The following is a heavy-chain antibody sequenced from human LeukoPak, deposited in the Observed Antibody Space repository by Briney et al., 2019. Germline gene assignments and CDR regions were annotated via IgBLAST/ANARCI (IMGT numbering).Heavy chain of an antibody. CDR1: GFTFSSFC. Sequence: PGGSLRLSCAASGFTFSSFCLSWVRKAPGKGLEWVASIQQDGNEKYYVDSVKGRFTISKDNAKNSLYLQMNSLRAEDTAVYYCARGPLSNYYDSSGYYYSSFDYWGQGTLVTVSS. CDR2: IQQDGNEK. D-gene: IGHD3-22*01. J-gene: IGHJ4*02. CDR3: ARGPLSNYYDSSGYYYSSFDY. V-gene: IGHV3-7*01.